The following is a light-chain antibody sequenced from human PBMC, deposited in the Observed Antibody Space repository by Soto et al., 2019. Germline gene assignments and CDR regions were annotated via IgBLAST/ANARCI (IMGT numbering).Light chain of an antibody. CDR3: MQALQTNGWT. Sequence: IVMTQSPLSLPVTPVEPSSISCRSSHILLHSNGYNYLDWYLQKPGQSPQLLIYLGSNRASGVPDRFSGSGSGTDFTLKISRVEAEDVGVYYCMQALQTNGWTFGQGTKVDI. CDR2: LGS. V-gene: IGKV2-28*01. J-gene: IGKJ1*01. CDR1: HILLHSNGYNY.